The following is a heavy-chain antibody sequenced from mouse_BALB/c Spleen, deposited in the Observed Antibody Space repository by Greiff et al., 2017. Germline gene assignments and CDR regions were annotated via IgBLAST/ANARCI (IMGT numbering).Heavy chain of an antibody. D-gene: IGHD1-1*01. J-gene: IGHJ3*01. CDR3: ARGNYYGSSAFAY. Sequence: QVQLKESGPGLVAPSQSLSITCTVSGFSLTSYGVHWVRQPPGKGLEWLGVIWAGGSTNYNSALMSRLSISKDNSKSQVFLKMNSLQTDDTAMYYCARGNYYGSSAFAYWGQGTLVTVSA. CDR2: IWAGGST. V-gene: IGHV2-9*02. CDR1: GFSLTSYG.